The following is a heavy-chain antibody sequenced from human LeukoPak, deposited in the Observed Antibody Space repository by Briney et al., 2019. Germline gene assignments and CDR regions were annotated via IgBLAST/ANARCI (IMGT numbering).Heavy chain of an antibody. CDR3: ARAQYLTAPAGTFANS. Sequence: ASVKVSCKDSGYTFTDYFLHWVRRAPGQEFELMGWINPNSGAAHYTQSFQGRVTMTRDTSLSTAYLQLNSLTSDDAAMYYCARAQYLTAPAGTFANSWGQGTLVTVSS. CDR2: INPNSGAA. J-gene: IGHJ4*02. CDR1: GYTFTDYF. V-gene: IGHV1-2*02. D-gene: IGHD6-13*01.